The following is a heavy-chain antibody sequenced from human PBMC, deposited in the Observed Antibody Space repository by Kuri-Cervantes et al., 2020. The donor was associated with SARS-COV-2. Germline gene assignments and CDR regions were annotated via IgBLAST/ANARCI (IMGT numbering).Heavy chain of an antibody. CDR1: GFMFSSYT. Sequence: GGSLRLSCSASGFMFSSYTMNWVRQAPGKGLEWVSSISSSSNYIYYADSVKGRFTISRDNAKNSLYLQMSSLRAKDTAVYYCAKDMYSTSSKPLDYWGQGTLVTVSS. J-gene: IGHJ4*02. D-gene: IGHD6-6*01. V-gene: IGHV3-21*01. CDR3: AKDMYSTSSKPLDY. CDR2: ISSSSNYI.